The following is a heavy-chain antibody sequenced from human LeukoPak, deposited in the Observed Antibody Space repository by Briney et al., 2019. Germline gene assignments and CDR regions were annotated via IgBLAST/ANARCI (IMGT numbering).Heavy chain of an antibody. CDR2: ICYSGNT. J-gene: IGHJ6*02. CDR3: ARDSAMVRGVIDYYYYGMDV. V-gene: IGHV4-59*01. Sequence: PSETLSLTCTVSGGSISSNCWSWIRQSPEKGLEWIGYICYSGNTNYNPSLKSRVTISVDTSKNQFSLKLSSVTAADTAVYYCARDSAMVRGVIDYYYYGMDVWGQGTTVTVSS. D-gene: IGHD3-10*01. CDR1: GGSISSNC.